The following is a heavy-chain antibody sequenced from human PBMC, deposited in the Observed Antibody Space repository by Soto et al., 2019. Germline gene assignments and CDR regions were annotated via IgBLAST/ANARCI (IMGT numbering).Heavy chain of an antibody. V-gene: IGHV3-30*01. CDR2: ISYDGNKK. J-gene: IGHJ4*02. Sequence: GGSLRLSCAASGFTLSTYSMHWVRQAPGKGLEWVAVISYDGNKKFYRDSVKGRFSISRDTSMHTVYLEMNSLSPGDTGVYYCARSIAVAGLDYWGQGTLVTVSS. D-gene: IGHD6-19*01. CDR1: GFTLSTYS. CDR3: ARSIAVAGLDY.